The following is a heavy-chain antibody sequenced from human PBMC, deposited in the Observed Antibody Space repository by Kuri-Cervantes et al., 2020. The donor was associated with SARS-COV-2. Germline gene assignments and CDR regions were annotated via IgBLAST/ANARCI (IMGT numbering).Heavy chain of an antibody. V-gene: IGHV1-8*01. CDR1: GYTFTSYD. CDR2: MNPNSGNT. D-gene: IGHD6-6*01. CDR3: ARWLERSYSSSSYYYYGMDV. Sequence: ASVKVSCKASGYTFTSYDINWVRQATGQGLEWMGWMNPNSGNTGYAQKFQGRVTMTRNTPISTAYMELSSLRSEDTAVYYCARWLERSYSSSSYYYYGMDVWGQGTTVTVSS. J-gene: IGHJ6*02.